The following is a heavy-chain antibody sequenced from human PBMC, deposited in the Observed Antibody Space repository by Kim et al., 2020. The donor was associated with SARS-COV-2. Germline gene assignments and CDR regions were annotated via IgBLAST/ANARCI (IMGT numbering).Heavy chain of an antibody. CDR3: ASFHMVRGVIITPYYYGMDV. CDR2: IYHSGST. V-gene: IGHV4-4*02. Sequence: SETLSLTCAVSGGSISSSNWWSWVRQPPGKGLEWIGEIYHSGSTNYNPSLKSRVTISVDKSKNQFSLKLSSVTAADTAVYYCASFHMVRGVIITPYYYGMDVWGQGTTVTVSS. D-gene: IGHD3-10*01. CDR1: GGSISSSNW. J-gene: IGHJ6*02.